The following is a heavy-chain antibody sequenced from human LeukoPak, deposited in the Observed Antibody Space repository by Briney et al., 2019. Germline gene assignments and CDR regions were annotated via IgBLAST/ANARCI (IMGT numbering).Heavy chain of an antibody. CDR3: ARDSRYSDTSGYYYSHYYMDV. CDR1: GGSINYYY. D-gene: IGHD3-22*01. V-gene: IGHV4-59*01. J-gene: IGHJ6*03. CDR2: IYSSGST. Sequence: SETLSLTCTVSGGSINYYYWSWIRQPPGKGLEYIGYIYSSGSTNYNPSLKSRVTMSVDTSKNQFSLKLSSVTAAGTAVYYCARDSRYSDTSGYYYSHYYMDVWGKGTTVTVSS.